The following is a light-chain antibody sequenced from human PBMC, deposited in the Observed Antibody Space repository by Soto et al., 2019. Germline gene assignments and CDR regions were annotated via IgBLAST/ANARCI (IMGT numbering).Light chain of an antibody. CDR3: QHYGRSPT. V-gene: IGKV3-20*01. Sequence: EIVLTQSPGTLSLSPGERATLSCRASQSVSSSYLAWYQQKPGQAPRLLIYGASSRATGIPDRFSGSGSGTDFTLTISRLETEDFAVYYCQHYGRSPTFGGGTKVEIK. J-gene: IGKJ4*01. CDR2: GAS. CDR1: QSVSSSY.